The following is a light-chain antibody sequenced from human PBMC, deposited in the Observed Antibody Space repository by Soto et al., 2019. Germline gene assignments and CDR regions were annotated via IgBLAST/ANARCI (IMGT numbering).Light chain of an antibody. J-gene: IGLJ1*01. Sequence: QSVLTQPASVSGSPGQSITIFCTGASSDVGAHNFVSWYQQHPGNAHKLLIYDVSNRPSGVSDHFSGSKSGNTASLTITGLQAEDEADYYCSSYTSSNTYVFGTGTKVTVL. CDR2: DVS. CDR1: SSDVGAHNF. CDR3: SSYTSSNTYV. V-gene: IGLV2-14*03.